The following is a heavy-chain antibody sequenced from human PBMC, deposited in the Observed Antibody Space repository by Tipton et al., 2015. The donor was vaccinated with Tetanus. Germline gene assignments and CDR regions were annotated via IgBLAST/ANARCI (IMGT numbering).Heavy chain of an antibody. CDR3: ARSKLLWFGESLSGFDS. CDR2: FYYTGST. D-gene: IGHD3-10*01. V-gene: IGHV4-59*01. CDR1: GGSMSTYY. Sequence: TLSLTCTVSGGSMSTYYWSWIRQPPGKGLEWIGYFYYTGSTDYNPSLKSRVTISVDTSKSQFSLRLTSVTAADTAVYYCARSKLLWFGESLSGFDSWGQGTLVTVSA. J-gene: IGHJ4*02.